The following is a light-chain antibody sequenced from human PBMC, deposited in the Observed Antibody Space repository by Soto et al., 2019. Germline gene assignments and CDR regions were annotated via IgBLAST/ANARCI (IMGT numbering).Light chain of an antibody. CDR2: DVT. J-gene: IGLJ1*01. V-gene: IGLV2-14*01. Sequence: QSVLTQPASVSGSPGLSIAISCSGTSSDVGGYNSVSWCQQYPGKAPKLIIHDVTNRPSGVSDRFSGSKSGNTASLTISGLQAEDEADYYCSSWTSSSSYVFGSGTKVTVL. CDR3: SSWTSSSSYV. CDR1: SSDVGGYNS.